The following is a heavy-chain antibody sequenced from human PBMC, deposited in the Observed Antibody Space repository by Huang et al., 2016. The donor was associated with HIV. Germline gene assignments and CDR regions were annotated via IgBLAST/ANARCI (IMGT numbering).Heavy chain of an antibody. Sequence: EVKLVDSGGGLVQPGGSLKLSCAASGFNFSASAIHWIRQAPGKGLEWAGRSRTKTNSFATAYAASVKGRFTISRDDSKNTAFLQMTGLKTEDTAIYYCTKGVESGLWGQGTLVTVSS. CDR1: GFNFSASA. V-gene: IGHV3-73*01. CDR2: SRTKTNSFAT. J-gene: IGHJ4*02. CDR3: TKGVESGL. D-gene: IGHD3-10*01.